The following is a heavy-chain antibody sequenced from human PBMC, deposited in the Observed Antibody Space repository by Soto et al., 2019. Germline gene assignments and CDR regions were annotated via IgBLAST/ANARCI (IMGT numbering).Heavy chain of an antibody. CDR2: IRSKAHSYAT. CDR1: GFTFSGSA. V-gene: IGHV3-73*01. Sequence: GGSLRLSCAASGFTFSGSAMHWVRQASGKGLEWVGRIRSKAHSYATSYGASVKGRFTISRDDSKNTAYLQMNSLKNGDTAVYYCNVGELTTSDNIPFDYWGQGTLVTVS. CDR3: NVGELTTSDNIPFDY. D-gene: IGHD1-20*01. J-gene: IGHJ4*02.